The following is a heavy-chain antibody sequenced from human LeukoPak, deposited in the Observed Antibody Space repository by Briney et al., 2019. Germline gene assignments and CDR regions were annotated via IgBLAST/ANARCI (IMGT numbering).Heavy chain of an antibody. CDR2: LNSSGGPT. CDR3: AKDIVLMVYAIGGMDY. J-gene: IGHJ4*02. V-gene: IGHV3-11*04. D-gene: IGHD2-8*01. Sequence: PGGSLRLSCAASGFTFSDYYMSWFRQAPGKGLECISYLNSSGGPTYYAGSVKGRFTVSGDNAKNSLYLQMNSLRAEDTAVYYCAKDIVLMVYAIGGMDYWGQGTLVTVSS. CDR1: GFTFSDYY.